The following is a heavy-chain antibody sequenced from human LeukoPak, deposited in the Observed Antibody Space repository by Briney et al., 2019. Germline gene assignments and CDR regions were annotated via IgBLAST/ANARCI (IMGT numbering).Heavy chain of an antibody. J-gene: IGHJ3*02. CDR2: IYYSGST. CDR1: GGSISSYY. V-gene: IGHV4-59*12. CDR3: ARDRGGDAYDI. D-gene: IGHD3-16*01. Sequence: SETLSLTCTVSGGSISSYYWSWIRQPPGKGLEWIGYIYYSGSTNYNPSLKSRVTISVDNSKNQFSLNLRSVTAADTAVYYCARDRGGDAYDIWGQGTMVTVSS.